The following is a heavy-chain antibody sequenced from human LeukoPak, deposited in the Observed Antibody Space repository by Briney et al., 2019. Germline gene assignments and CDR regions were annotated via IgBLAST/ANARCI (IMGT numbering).Heavy chain of an antibody. Sequence: GGSLRLSCAASGFTFSSYSMNWVRQAPGKGLEWVSSISSSSSYIYYADSVKGRFTISRDNAKNSLYLQMNRLRAEDTAVYYCARAWYYYDSSGYPIGYWGQGTLVTVSS. CDR2: ISSSSSYI. V-gene: IGHV3-21*01. J-gene: IGHJ4*02. CDR1: GFTFSSYS. CDR3: ARAWYYYDSSGYPIGY. D-gene: IGHD3-22*01.